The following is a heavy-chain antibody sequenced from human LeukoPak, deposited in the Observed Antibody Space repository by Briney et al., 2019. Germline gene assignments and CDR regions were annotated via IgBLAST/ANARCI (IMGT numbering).Heavy chain of an antibody. CDR1: GGSISSSNW. CDR3: ASLYYYDSGGYYNGDY. Sequence: SETLSHTCAVSGGSISSSNWWTWVRQPPGKGLEWIGEIFHSGSTNYNPSLRSRLTISVDKSRNQFSLKLSSVTAADTAVYHCASLYYYDSGGYYNGDYWGQGTLVSVSS. J-gene: IGHJ4*02. V-gene: IGHV4-4*02. D-gene: IGHD3-10*01. CDR2: IFHSGST.